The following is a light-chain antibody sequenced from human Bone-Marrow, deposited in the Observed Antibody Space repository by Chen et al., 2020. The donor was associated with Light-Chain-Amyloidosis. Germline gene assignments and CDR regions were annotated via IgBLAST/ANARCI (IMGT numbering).Light chain of an antibody. Sequence: NFMLTQPHSVSESPGKTVIISCTRSRGSIATNSVQWYQQRPGSSPTTVIYEDDQRPSGVPDRFSGSSDRSSNSASLTIAGLKTEDEADYYCQAYQGSSQGVFGGGTKLTVL. CDR3: QAYQGSSQGV. CDR1: RGSIATNS. CDR2: EDD. V-gene: IGLV6-57*01. J-gene: IGLJ3*02.